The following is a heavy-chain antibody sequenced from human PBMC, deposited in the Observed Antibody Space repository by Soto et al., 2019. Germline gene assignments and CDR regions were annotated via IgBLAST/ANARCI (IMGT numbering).Heavy chain of an antibody. CDR2: IYHSGST. D-gene: IGHD6-13*01. CDR1: GGSISSSNW. V-gene: IGHV4-4*02. CDR3: AGTRIAAAGTWAYYYGMDV. Sequence: PSETLSLTCAVSGGSISSSNWWSWVRQPPGKGLEWIGEIYHSGSTNYNPSLKSRVTISVDKSKNQFSLKLSSVTAADTAVYYCAGTRIAAAGTWAYYYGMDVWGQGTTVTVSS. J-gene: IGHJ6*02.